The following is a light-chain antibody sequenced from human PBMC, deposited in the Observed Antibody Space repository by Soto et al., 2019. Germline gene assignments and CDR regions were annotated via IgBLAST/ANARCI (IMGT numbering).Light chain of an antibody. J-gene: IGKJ1*01. CDR1: QSFSSTF. V-gene: IGKV3-20*01. CDR3: QHYASSVT. Sequence: EILLTQSPDSLSLSPGDRATLSCRASQSFSSTFFAWYQQKPGQAPRLLIYGASSRATGIPDRFSGSGSGTDFTLTISRLEPEDFAVYYCQHYASSVTFGQGPKVEIK. CDR2: GAS.